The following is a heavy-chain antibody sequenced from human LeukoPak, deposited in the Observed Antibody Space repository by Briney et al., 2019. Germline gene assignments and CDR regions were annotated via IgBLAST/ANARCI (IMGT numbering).Heavy chain of an antibody. V-gene: IGHV5-51*01. CDR3: ARTVSPAVTFFDH. J-gene: IGHJ4*02. CDR2: TYPDDSDT. Sequence: GESLKISCKASGHSFTSYWIGWVRQRPGKGLEWMGITYPDDSDTRYSPSFQGQVTISADKSITTAYLQWSSLKASDTAIYYCARTVSPAVTFFDHWGQGTLVTVSS. CDR1: GHSFTSYW. D-gene: IGHD4-17*01.